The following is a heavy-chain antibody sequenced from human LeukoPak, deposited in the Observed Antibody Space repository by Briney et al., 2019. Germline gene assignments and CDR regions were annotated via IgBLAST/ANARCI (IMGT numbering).Heavy chain of an antibody. CDR2: IIPMIKKT. Sequence: SVKVSFKASGGNFNSYVFSWVRQAPGQGPEWMGRIIPMIKKTNSAQKSRGRVPISADMSTTTVYMELRSPTSEDTAIYYCARDGGADASGFDVWGQGTLVTVSS. CDR1: GGNFNSYV. J-gene: IGHJ3*01. D-gene: IGHD3-16*01. CDR3: ARDGGADASGFDV. V-gene: IGHV1-69*04.